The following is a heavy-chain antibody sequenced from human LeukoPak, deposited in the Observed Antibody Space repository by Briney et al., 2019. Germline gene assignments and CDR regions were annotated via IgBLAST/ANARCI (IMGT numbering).Heavy chain of an antibody. Sequence: VASVKVSCKASGYTFTSYDINGVRQAAGQGLEWMGWMNPNSGNTGYAQKFQGRGNITRNTSISTAYMELSSLRSEDTAVYYCARVRAAALVDYWGQGTLVTVSS. J-gene: IGHJ4*02. CDR2: MNPNSGNT. CDR3: ARVRAAALVDY. V-gene: IGHV1-8*03. CDR1: GYTFTSYD. D-gene: IGHD6-13*01.